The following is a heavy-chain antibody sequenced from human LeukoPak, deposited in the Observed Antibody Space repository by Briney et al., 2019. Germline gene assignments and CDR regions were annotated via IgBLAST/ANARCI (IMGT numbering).Heavy chain of an antibody. D-gene: IGHD4-11*01. CDR2: IRYDGSNK. CDR1: GFTFSSYG. V-gene: IGHV3-30*02. CDR3: AKDPHDYSNYLNWFDP. Sequence: GGSLRLSCAASGFTFSSYGMHWVRQAPGKGLEWVAFIRYDGSNKYYADSVKGRFTISRDNPKNTLYLQMNSLRAEDTAVYYCAKDPHDYSNYLNWFDPWGQGTLVTVSS. J-gene: IGHJ5*02.